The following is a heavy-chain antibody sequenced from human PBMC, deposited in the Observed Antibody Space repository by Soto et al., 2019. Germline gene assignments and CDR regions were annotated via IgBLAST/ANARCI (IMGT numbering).Heavy chain of an antibody. D-gene: IGHD3-22*01. Sequence: LRLSCSASGFTFSNYAMSWVRQSPWKGLEWVSGVSSTGTSPYYAGSVQGRFTISRDNSKNMFYLQMKSLRAEDTAIYYCAKARPSGGYYYVEAFDVWGQGTMVTVSS. CDR3: AKARPSGGYYYVEAFDV. CDR1: GFTFSNYA. V-gene: IGHV3-23*01. J-gene: IGHJ3*01. CDR2: VSSTGTSP.